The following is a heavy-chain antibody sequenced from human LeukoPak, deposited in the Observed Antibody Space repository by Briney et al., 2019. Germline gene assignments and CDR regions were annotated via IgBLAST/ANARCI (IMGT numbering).Heavy chain of an antibody. V-gene: IGHV3-21*01. CDR2: INSSSSFI. J-gene: IGHJ4*02. D-gene: IGHD2-15*01. CDR3: AVPPLYCSGGSCYSVDY. Sequence: GGSLRLSCTTSGFTFSRYNMNWVRQAPGKGLEWVSSINSSSSFIYYADSVKGRFTISRDNAKNSLYLQMNSLRAEDTAVYYCAVPPLYCSGGSCYSVDYWGQGTLVTVSS. CDR1: GFTFSRYN.